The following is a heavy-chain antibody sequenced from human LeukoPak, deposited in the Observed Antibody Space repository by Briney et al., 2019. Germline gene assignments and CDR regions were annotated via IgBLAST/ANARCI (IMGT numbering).Heavy chain of an antibody. Sequence: PGGSLRLSCAASGFIFSSHGMNWVRQAPGKGLEWVSYISSSGSTIYYADSVKGRFTISRDNAKNSLYLQMNSLRAEDTAVYYCAELGITMIGGVWGKGTTVTTSS. CDR1: GFIFSSHG. CDR3: AELGITMIGGV. CDR2: ISSSGSTI. V-gene: IGHV3-48*04. J-gene: IGHJ6*04. D-gene: IGHD3-10*02.